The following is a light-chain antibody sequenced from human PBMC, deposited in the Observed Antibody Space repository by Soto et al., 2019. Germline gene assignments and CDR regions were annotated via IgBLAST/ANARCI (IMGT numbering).Light chain of an antibody. J-gene: IGLJ2*01. Sequence: NFMLTQPHSVSESPGKTLTISCTGSSGNIASNYVQWYQQRPGSAPTTVIYGDNQRPSGVPDRFSGSIDTSSNSASLTISGLRTEDEAAYYCRSYDSSSVIFGGGTKVTVL. CDR3: RSYDSSSVI. CDR1: SGNIASNY. V-gene: IGLV6-57*02. CDR2: GDN.